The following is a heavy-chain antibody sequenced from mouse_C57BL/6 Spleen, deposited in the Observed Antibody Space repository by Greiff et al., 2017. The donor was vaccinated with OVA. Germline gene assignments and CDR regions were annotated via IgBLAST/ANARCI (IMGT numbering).Heavy chain of an antibody. CDR2: IPPNSGST. J-gene: IGHJ1*03. CDR1: GYTFTSYW. D-gene: IGHD2-4*01. V-gene: IGHV1-64*01. CDR3: AYDYDGDFDV. Sequence: VQLQQPGAELVKPGASVKLSCKASGYTFTSYWMHWVKQRPGQGLEWIGMIPPNSGSTNYNEKFKSKVTLTVDKSSSTAYMQLSSLTSEDSAVYYCAYDYDGDFDVWGTGTTVTVSS.